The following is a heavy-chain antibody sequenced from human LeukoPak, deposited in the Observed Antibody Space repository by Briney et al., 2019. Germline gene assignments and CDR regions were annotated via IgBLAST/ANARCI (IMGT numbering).Heavy chain of an antibody. J-gene: IGHJ3*01. D-gene: IGHD5-24*01. CDR3: AMKAVPRPRLHDAFDF. CDR2: ISGSASST. V-gene: IGHV3-23*01. Sequence: TGGSLRLSCAASGFTFSNYAMSWVRQAPGKGVEWVSAISGSASSTYHADSVKGRFTISRDNSKNTLYLQMNSLRADDTAVYYCAMKAVPRPRLHDAFDFWGQGTVVTVSS. CDR1: GFTFSNYA.